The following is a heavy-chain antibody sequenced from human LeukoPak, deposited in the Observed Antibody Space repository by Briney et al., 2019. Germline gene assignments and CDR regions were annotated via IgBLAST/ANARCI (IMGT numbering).Heavy chain of an antibody. CDR3: ARDVALSGYDYVWGSPFDY. J-gene: IGHJ4*02. Sequence: PGGSLRLSCAASGFTFSDYYMSWIRQAPGKGLEWVSYISSSGTTIYYADSVKGRFTISRDNAKNSLYLQMNSLRAEDTAVYYCARDVALSGYDYVWGSPFDYWGQGTLVTVSS. CDR1: GFTFSDYY. D-gene: IGHD3-16*01. CDR2: ISSSGTTI. V-gene: IGHV3-11*04.